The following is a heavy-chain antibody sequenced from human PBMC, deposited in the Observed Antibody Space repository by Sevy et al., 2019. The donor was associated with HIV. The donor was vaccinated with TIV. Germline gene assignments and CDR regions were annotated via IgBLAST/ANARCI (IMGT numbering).Heavy chain of an antibody. CDR1: GGTFSSYA. J-gene: IGHJ3*02. V-gene: IGHV1-69*13. CDR3: ARGKHIVVVTAISAFDI. D-gene: IGHD2-21*02. Sequence: ASVKVSCKASGGTFSSYAISWVRQAPGQGLEWMGGIIPIFGTANYAQKFQGRVTITADESTSTAYMELRSLRSEDTAVYYCARGKHIVVVTAISAFDIWGQGTMVTVSS. CDR2: IIPIFGTA.